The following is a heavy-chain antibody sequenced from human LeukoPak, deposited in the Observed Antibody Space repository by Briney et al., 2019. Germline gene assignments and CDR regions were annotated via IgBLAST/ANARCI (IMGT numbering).Heavy chain of an antibody. CDR2: IYYTGST. J-gene: IGHJ4*02. Sequence: SETLSLTCTLSGGSISTYYWSWVRQPPGKGLEWIGYIYYTGSTDYNPSLKSRVTMSVDTSKNQFSLKLSSVTAADTAVYYCASLPGSGNYWGQGTLVTVSS. V-gene: IGHV4-59*08. D-gene: IGHD3-10*01. CDR3: ASLPGSGNY. CDR1: GGSISTYY.